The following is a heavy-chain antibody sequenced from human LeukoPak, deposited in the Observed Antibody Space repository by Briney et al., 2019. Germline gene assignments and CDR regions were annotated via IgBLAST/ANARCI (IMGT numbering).Heavy chain of an antibody. D-gene: IGHD2-15*01. Sequence: ASVKVSCKASGYTFTSYGISWVRQAPGQGLEGMGWISAYNGNTNYAQKLQGRVTMTTDTSTSTAYMELRSLRSDDTAVYYCARRKNDCSGGSCYGYYFDYWGQGTLVTVSS. CDR3: ARRKNDCSGGSCYGYYFDY. V-gene: IGHV1-18*01. CDR1: GYTFTSYG. J-gene: IGHJ4*02. CDR2: ISAYNGNT.